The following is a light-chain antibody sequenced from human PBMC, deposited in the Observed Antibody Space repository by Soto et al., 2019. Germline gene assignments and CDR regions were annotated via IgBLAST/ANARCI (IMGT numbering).Light chain of an antibody. CDR2: RAS. V-gene: IGKV3-15*01. Sequence: EIVMTQSPATLSVSPGERATLSCRASQSISSNLAWYQQKLGQAPRLLIYRASTRATGIPARFSGSGSGTEFTLTISSLQSEDFALYYCHQYESWHQTFGQGTKVEI. CDR3: HQYESWHQT. CDR1: QSISSN. J-gene: IGKJ1*01.